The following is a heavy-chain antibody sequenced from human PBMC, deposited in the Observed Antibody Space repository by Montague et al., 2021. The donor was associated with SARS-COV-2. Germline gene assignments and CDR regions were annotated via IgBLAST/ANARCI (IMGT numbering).Heavy chain of an antibody. CDR1: GGSIRSGSYY. CDR2: IYSSGST. D-gene: IGHD4-17*01. Sequence: TLSLTCTVSGGSIRSGSYYWSWIRQPAGKGLEWIGRIYSSGSTNYNPSLKSRVTMSVDTSKNQFSLKVSSVTVADTAVYYCARDYGDYSYYYGLDVWGKGTTVTVSS. CDR3: ARDYGDYSYYYGLDV. J-gene: IGHJ6*04. V-gene: IGHV4-61*02.